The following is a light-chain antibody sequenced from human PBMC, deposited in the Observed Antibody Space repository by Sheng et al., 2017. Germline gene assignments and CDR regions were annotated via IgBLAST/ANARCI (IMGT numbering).Light chain of an antibody. V-gene: IGLV1-51*02. J-gene: IGLJ3*02. CDR2: ENN. Sequence: QSVLTQPPSVSAAPGQRVTISCSGSSSNIGKNFVSWYQQLPGTAPKVLIYENNKRPSGIPDRFSGSKSGTSATLGITGLQSEDEADYYCQSYDSSLSAWVFGGGTKLTVL. CDR1: SSNIGKNF. CDR3: QSYDSSLSAWV.